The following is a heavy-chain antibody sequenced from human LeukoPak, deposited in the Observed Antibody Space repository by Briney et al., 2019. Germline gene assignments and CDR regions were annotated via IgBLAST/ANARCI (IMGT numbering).Heavy chain of an antibody. D-gene: IGHD5-24*01. J-gene: IGHJ4*02. CDR3: AKSGYNRFDY. CDR1: GFTFSSYN. CDR2: ITSGSSYI. Sequence: GGSLRLSCAASGFTFSSYNMNWVRQAPGKGLEWVSSITSGSSYIYYADSVKGRSTISRDNAKNSLYLQMNSLRAEDTAVYYCAKSGYNRFDYWGQGTLVTVSS. V-gene: IGHV3-21*04.